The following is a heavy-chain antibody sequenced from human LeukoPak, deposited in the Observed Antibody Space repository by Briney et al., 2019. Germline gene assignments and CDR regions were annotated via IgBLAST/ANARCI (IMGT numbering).Heavy chain of an antibody. V-gene: IGHV4-39*01. J-gene: IGHJ3*02. D-gene: IGHD5-18*01. CDR2: INHSGST. CDR3: ARHMKRGYSYGSDAFDI. CDR1: GGSISSGDYY. Sequence: SETLSLTCTVSGGSISSGDYYWSWIRQPPGKGLEWIGEINHSGSTNYNPSLKSRVTISVDTSKNQFSLKLSSVTAADTAVYYCARHMKRGYSYGSDAFDIWGQGTMVTVSS.